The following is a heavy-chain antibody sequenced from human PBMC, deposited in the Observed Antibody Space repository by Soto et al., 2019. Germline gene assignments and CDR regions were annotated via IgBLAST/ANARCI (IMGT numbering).Heavy chain of an antibody. CDR3: ARSPARLGASDY. CDR2: INPSGGTT. Sequence: ASVKVSCKASGFTFTSFFMHWVRQAPGQGLEWMGIINPSGGTTSYAQRFQGRVTMTRDTSTSTVFMELSSLRSEDTAVYYCARSPARLGASDYWGQGTLVTVSS. CDR1: GFTFTSFF. J-gene: IGHJ4*02. V-gene: IGHV1-46*01. D-gene: IGHD1-26*01.